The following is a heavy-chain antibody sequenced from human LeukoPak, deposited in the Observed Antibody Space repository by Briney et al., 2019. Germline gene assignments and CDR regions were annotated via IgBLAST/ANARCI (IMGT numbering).Heavy chain of an antibody. J-gene: IGHJ6*03. Sequence: SVKVSCKASGGTFSSYAISWVRQAPGQGLEWMGGIIPIFGTANYAQKFQGRVTITTDESTSTAYMELSSLRSEDTAVYYCARGTYYYDSSGYWTPSYYYYMDVWGKGTTVTVSS. D-gene: IGHD3-22*01. CDR2: IIPIFGTA. CDR1: GGTFSSYA. CDR3: ARGTYYYDSSGYWTPSYYYYMDV. V-gene: IGHV1-69*05.